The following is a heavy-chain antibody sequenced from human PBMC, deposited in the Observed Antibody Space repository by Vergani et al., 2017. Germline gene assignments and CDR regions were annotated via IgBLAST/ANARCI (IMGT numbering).Heavy chain of an antibody. CDR2: IYHSGST. Sequence: QVQLQESGPGLVKPSGTLSLTCAVSGGSIGSSNWWSWVRQPPGKGLEWIGEIYHSGSTNYNPSLKSRVTISVDKSKNQFSLRLRSMTAADTAVYYCARAEEESPSFDYWGQGTLVTVSS. CDR1: GGSIGSSNW. V-gene: IGHV4-4*02. J-gene: IGHJ4*02. D-gene: IGHD3-10*01. CDR3: ARAEEESPSFDY.